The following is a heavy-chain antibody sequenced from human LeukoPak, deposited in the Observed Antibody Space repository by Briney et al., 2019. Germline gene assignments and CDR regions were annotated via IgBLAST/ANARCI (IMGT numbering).Heavy chain of an antibody. J-gene: IGHJ3*02. Sequence: SETLSLTCAVYGGSFSGYYWSWIRQPPGKGLEWIGEINHSGSTNYNPSLKSRVTISVDTSKNQFSLKLSSVTAADTAVYYCARGTVTTSWAFDIWGQGTMVTVSS. D-gene: IGHD4-17*01. CDR3: ARGTVTTSWAFDI. CDR2: INHSGST. CDR1: GGSFSGYY. V-gene: IGHV4-34*01.